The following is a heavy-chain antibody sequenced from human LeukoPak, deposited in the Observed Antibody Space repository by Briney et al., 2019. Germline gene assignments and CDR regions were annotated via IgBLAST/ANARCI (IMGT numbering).Heavy chain of an antibody. CDR1: GFTFSGSA. D-gene: IGHD3-3*01. Sequence: GGSLRLSCAASGFTFSGSAMHWVRQASGKGLEWVGRIRSKANSYATAYAASVKGRFTISRDDSKNTAYLQMNSLKTEDTAVYYCTLPGYQEWLPFYYYGMDVWGQGTTVTVSS. J-gene: IGHJ6*02. CDR2: IRSKANSYAT. V-gene: IGHV3-73*01. CDR3: TLPGYQEWLPFYYYGMDV.